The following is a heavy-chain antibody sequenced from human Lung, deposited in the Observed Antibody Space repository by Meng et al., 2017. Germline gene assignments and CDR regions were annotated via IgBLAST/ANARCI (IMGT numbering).Heavy chain of an antibody. CDR2: INHSGST. V-gene: IGHV4-34*01. J-gene: IGHJ4*02. CDR1: GGSVSNYY. D-gene: IGHD4-11*01. CDR3: ARGPTTMAHDFDY. Sequence: QVQLEQWGAGLLKPTGTLSLPFFCAGGSVSNYYWSWIRQPPGKGLEWIVEINHSGSTNYNPSLESRSTISVDTSQNNLSLKLSSVTAADSAVYYCARGPTTMAHDFDYWGQGTLVTVSS.